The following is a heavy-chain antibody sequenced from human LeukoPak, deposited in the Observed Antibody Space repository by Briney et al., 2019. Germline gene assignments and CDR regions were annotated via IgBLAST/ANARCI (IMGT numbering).Heavy chain of an antibody. D-gene: IGHD2-15*01. CDR2: TRDKANSYTI. CDR3: TRGVEYCGGGICFFDY. Sequence: GGSLTLSCAASGFTFSDNYRGWVRQAPGEGLEWVGHTRDKANSYTIEYAASVKGIFTIARDDSKNSLYLQMNSLKTEDTAVYYCTRGVEYCGGGICFFDYWGRGTLVTVSS. CDR1: GFTFSDNY. J-gene: IGHJ4*02. V-gene: IGHV3-72*01.